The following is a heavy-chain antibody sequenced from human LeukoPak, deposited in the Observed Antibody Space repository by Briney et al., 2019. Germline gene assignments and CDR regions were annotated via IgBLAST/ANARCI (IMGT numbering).Heavy chain of an antibody. Sequence: ASVKVSCKASDYTYTGYGISWVRQAPGQGLEWMGWISGYNGNTNYAQKFQARVTMTTDTSTTTAYMELRSLRSDDTAVYYCARDGTPGTTFRFDPWGQGTLVIVSS. D-gene: IGHD1-1*01. V-gene: IGHV1-18*01. CDR1: DYTYTGYG. J-gene: IGHJ5*02. CDR3: ARDGTPGTTFRFDP. CDR2: ISGYNGNT.